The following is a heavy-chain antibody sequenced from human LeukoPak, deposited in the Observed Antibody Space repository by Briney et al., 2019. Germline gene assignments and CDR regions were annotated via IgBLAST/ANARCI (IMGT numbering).Heavy chain of an antibody. CDR2: INPSGGST. J-gene: IGHJ3*02. D-gene: IGHD3-16*01. Sequence: ASVKVSCKASGYTFTSYYMHWVRQAPGQGLEWMGIINPSGGSTSYAQKFQGRVTMTRDTSTSTVYMELSSLRSEDTAVYYCASAHYDYVWGSLDAFDIWGQGTMVTVSS. V-gene: IGHV1-46*01. CDR1: GYTFTSYY. CDR3: ASAHYDYVWGSLDAFDI.